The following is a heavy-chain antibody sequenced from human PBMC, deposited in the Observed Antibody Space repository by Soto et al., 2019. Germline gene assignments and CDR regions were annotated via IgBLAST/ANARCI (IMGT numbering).Heavy chain of an antibody. CDR1: GGSFSGYY. D-gene: IGHD2-2*01. Sequence: SETLSLTCAVYGGSFSGYYWSWIRQPPGRGLEWIGEINHSGSTNYNPSLKSRVTISVDASKNQFSLKLSSVTAADTAVYYCAREVVVVPAAIDYYYYGMDVWGQGTMVTVSS. CDR3: AREVVVVPAAIDYYYYGMDV. CDR2: INHSGST. J-gene: IGHJ6*02. V-gene: IGHV4-34*01.